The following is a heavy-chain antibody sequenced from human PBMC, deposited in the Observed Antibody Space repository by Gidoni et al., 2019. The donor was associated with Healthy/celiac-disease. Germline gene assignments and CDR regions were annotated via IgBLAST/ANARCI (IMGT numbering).Heavy chain of an antibody. V-gene: IGHV3-9*01. CDR1: GFTFDDYA. CDR2: ISWNSGSI. CDR3: AKLLNWEGGGWYSGSNDFDY. Sequence: EVQLVESGGGLVQPGRSLRLSCAASGFTFDDYAMPWVRQAPGKGLEWVSGISWNSGSIGYADSVKGRFTISRDNAKNSLYLQMNSLRAEDTALYYCAKLLNWEGGGWYSGSNDFDYWGQGTLVTVSS. J-gene: IGHJ4*02. D-gene: IGHD6-19*01.